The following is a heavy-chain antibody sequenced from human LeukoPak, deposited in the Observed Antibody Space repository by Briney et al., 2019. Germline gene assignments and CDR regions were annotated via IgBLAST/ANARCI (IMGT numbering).Heavy chain of an antibody. D-gene: IGHD6-19*01. CDR3: AGRRGWCGAFDI. CDR1: GGSISSYY. J-gene: IGHJ3*02. CDR2: IYYSGST. Sequence: YPSETLSLTCTVSGGSISSYYWSWIRQPPGKGLEWIGYIYYSGSTTYNPSLKSRVTISVDTSKNQFSLNLSSVTAADTAVYYCAGRRGWCGAFDIWGKGTMVTVSS. V-gene: IGHV4-59*01.